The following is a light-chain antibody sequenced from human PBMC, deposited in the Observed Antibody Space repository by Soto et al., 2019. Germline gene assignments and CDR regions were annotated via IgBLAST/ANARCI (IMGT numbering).Light chain of an antibody. Sequence: IVLTQSPGTLSLSPGERATLSCRASQSVSSSYLAWYQQRPGQAPRLLIYATSTRATGIPDRFSGSGSGTDFTLTVSRLEPEDFAVYYCQQYGTSFTFGQGTKLEIK. CDR2: ATS. V-gene: IGKV3-20*01. J-gene: IGKJ2*01. CDR1: QSVSSSY. CDR3: QQYGTSFT.